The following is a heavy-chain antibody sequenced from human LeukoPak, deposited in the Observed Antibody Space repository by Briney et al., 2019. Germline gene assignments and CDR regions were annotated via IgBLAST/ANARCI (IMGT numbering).Heavy chain of an antibody. CDR1: GYTFTGYY. Sequence: ASVKVSCKASGYTFTGYYMHWVRQAPGQGLEWMGWINPNSGGTNYAQKFQGRVTITADESTSTAYMELSSLRSEDTAVYYCARRPDDYGDYGDLTNWFDPWGQGTLVTVSS. CDR3: ARRPDDYGDYGDLTNWFDP. D-gene: IGHD4-17*01. V-gene: IGHV1-2*02. CDR2: INPNSGGT. J-gene: IGHJ5*02.